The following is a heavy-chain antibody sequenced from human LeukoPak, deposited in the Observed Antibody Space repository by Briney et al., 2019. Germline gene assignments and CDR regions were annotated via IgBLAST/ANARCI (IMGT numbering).Heavy chain of an antibody. CDR1: GFTLSSYE. J-gene: IGHJ5*02. CDR2: ISSSGGTT. Sequence: PGGSLRLSCAASGFTLSSYEMNWVRQAPGKGLEWVSYISSSGGTTHYADSVKGRFTISRDNAKNSLSLQMNSLRAEDTAIYYCARDSQPFCSNGICYTKYNWFDPWGQGTLVTVSS. V-gene: IGHV3-48*03. D-gene: IGHD2-8*01. CDR3: ARDSQPFCSNGICYTKYNWFDP.